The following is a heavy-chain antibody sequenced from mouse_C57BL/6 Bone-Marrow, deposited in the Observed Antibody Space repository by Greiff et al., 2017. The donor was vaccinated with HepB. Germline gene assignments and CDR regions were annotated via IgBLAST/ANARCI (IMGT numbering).Heavy chain of an antibody. V-gene: IGHV3-6*01. J-gene: IGHJ2*01. CDR2: ISYDGSN. D-gene: IGHD4-1*01. CDR3: ARGLGPDY. Sequence: ESGPGLVKPSQSLSLTCSVTGYSITSGYYWNWIRQFPGNKLEWMGYISYDGSNNYNPSLKNRISITRDTSKNQFFLKLHSVTTEDTATYYCARGLGPDYWGQGTTLTVSS. CDR1: GYSITSGYY.